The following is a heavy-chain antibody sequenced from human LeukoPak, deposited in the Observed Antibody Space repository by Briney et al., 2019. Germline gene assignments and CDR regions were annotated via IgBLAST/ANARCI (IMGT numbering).Heavy chain of an antibody. CDR3: AKDRLTYYYYGMDV. J-gene: IGHJ6*02. CDR1: GFTFSDYT. D-gene: IGHD2-15*01. Sequence: GGPLRLSCAASGFTFSDYTMNWVRQAPGKGLEWVACITTRSSYMYYADSVKGRFTISRDNAKNSLYLQMNSLRAEDTAVYYCAKDRLTYYYYGMDVWGQGTRSPSP. CDR2: ITTRSSYM. V-gene: IGHV3-21*01.